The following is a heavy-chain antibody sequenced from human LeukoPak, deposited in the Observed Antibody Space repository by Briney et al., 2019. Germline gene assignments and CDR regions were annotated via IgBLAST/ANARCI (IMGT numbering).Heavy chain of an antibody. V-gene: IGHV3-21*01. CDR1: GFTFSSYS. D-gene: IGHD6-13*01. Sequence: GGSLRLSCAASGFTFSSYSMNWVRQAPGKGLEWVSSISSSSSYIYYADSVKGRFTISRDNAKNSLYLQMNSLRAEDTAVYYCARSGRRSDSSSSGDYWGQGTLVTVSS. J-gene: IGHJ4*02. CDR3: ARSGRRSDSSSSGDY. CDR2: ISSSSSYI.